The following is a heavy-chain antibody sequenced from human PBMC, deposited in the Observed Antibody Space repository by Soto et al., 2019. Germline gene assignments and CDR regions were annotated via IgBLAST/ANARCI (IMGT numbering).Heavy chain of an antibody. D-gene: IGHD6-19*01. J-gene: IGHJ4*02. CDR3: AKDRFRIVVAAPFDS. CDR1: GFTFSSYG. V-gene: IGHV3-30*18. Sequence: QVQLVESGGGVVQPGRSLRLSCAASGFTFSSYGMHWGRQAPGKGLEWVAIISYDGSNKYYADSVKGRFTISRDNSKNTLYLQMNSLRAEDTAVYYCAKDRFRIVVAAPFDSWGQGTLVTVSS. CDR2: ISYDGSNK.